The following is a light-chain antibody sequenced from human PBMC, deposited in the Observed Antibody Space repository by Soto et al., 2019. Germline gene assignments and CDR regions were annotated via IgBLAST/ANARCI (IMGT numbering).Light chain of an antibody. J-gene: IGKJ2*01. CDR2: WAT. Sequence: FVMTQSPDSLAVSLGETATINCKSSQSVLNTFNNKNFLAWYQHKPGQPPRLLINWATTRESGVPARFSGSGSGTDFTLTISGLQTEDVALYYCHQYHTAPVTFGQGTKVYIK. CDR3: HQYHTAPVT. CDR1: QSVLNTFNNKNF. V-gene: IGKV4-1*01.